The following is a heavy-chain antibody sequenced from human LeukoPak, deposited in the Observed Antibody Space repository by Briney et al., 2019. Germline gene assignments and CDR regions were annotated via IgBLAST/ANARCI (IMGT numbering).Heavy chain of an antibody. CDR1: GYTFTSYG. CDR3: ARALDGGYDYGGDYFDY. J-gene: IGHJ4*02. D-gene: IGHD5-12*01. V-gene: IGHV1-18*01. Sequence: ASVKVSCKASGYTFTSYGISWVRQAPGQGPEWMGWISAYNGNTNYAQKLQGRVTMTTDTSTSTAYMELRSLRSDDTAVYYCARALDGGYDYGGDYFDYWGQGTLVTVSS. CDR2: ISAYNGNT.